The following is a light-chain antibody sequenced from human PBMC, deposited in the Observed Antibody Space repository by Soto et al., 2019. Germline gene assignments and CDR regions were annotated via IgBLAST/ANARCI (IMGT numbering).Light chain of an antibody. CDR3: QQSHNTWT. CDR2: GTS. CDR1: QSVSSN. Sequence: EIVLTQSPGTLSMSPGERVTLSCRASQSVSSNLAWYQQKPGQAPRLLIYGTSTRATGIPASFSGSGSGTDFTLTISSLQPEDFATYYCQQSHNTWTFGQGTKVDIK. V-gene: IGKV3-15*01. J-gene: IGKJ1*01.